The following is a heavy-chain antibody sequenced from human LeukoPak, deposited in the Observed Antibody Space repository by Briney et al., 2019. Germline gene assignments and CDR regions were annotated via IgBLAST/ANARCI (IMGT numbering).Heavy chain of an antibody. CDR3: ARGVYGDYDNWFDP. D-gene: IGHD4-17*01. V-gene: IGHV1-18*01. Sequence: ASVKVSCKASGYTFTSYGISWVRQAPGQGLKWMGWTYNGNTNYAQKIQGRVTMTTDTTTNTAYMELRRLRSDDTAVYFCARGVYGDYDNWFDPWGQGTLVTVSS. J-gene: IGHJ5*02. CDR2: TYNGNT. CDR1: GYTFTSYG.